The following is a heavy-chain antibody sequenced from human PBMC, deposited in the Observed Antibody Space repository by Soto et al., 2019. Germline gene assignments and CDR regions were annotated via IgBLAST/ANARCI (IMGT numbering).Heavy chain of an antibody. CDR2: IYHSGST. CDR1: GGSISSGGYS. CDR3: ARAQLALEGAFDI. V-gene: IGHV4-30-2*01. Sequence: QLQLQESGSGLVKPSQTLSLTCAVSGGSISSGGYSWSWIRQPPGKGLEWIGYIYHSGSTYYNPSLKSRLTISVDRSKNQFSLKLSSVAAADTAVYYCARAQLALEGAFDIWGQGTMVTVSS. J-gene: IGHJ3*02. D-gene: IGHD3-3*01.